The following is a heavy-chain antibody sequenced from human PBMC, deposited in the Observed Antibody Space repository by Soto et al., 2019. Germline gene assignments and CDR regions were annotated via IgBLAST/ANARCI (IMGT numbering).Heavy chain of an antibody. J-gene: IGHJ3*02. CDR1: GFSLSTSGVG. CDR3: AHRRGGVVVVASYDDVFDI. V-gene: IGHV2-5*02. CDR2: IYWDDDK. D-gene: IGHD2-15*01. Sequence: QITLKESGPTLVKPTQTLTLTCTFSGFSLSTSGVGVGWIRQPPGKALEWLALIYWDDDKRYSPSLKSRLTITKDTSKNQVVLTMTNMDPVDTATYYCAHRRGGVVVVASYDDVFDIWGQGTMVTVSS.